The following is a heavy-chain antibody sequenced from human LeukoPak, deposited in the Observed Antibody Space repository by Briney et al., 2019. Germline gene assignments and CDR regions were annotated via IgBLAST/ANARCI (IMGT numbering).Heavy chain of an antibody. CDR2: IKQDGSEK. D-gene: IGHD6-13*01. CDR1: GFTFSSYW. CDR3: ARDRDSAAAGTGGFDP. Sequence: GGSLRLSCAASGFTFSSYWMTWVRHLPGKGLEWVAKIKQDGSEKYYVDSVKGRFTISRDNTRDSLYLQMNSLRAEDTAVYYCARDRDSAAAGTGGFDPWGQGTLVTVSS. J-gene: IGHJ5*02. V-gene: IGHV3-7*01.